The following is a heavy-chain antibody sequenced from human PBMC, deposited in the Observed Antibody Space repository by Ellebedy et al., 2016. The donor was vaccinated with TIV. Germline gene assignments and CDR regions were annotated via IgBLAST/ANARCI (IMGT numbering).Heavy chain of an antibody. CDR1: GFTFSFYW. CDR3: AKDQYNWYFRYFDF. CDR2: INKDGSEK. D-gene: IGHD1-1*01. V-gene: IGHV3-7*01. J-gene: IGHJ4*02. Sequence: PGGSLRLSCAGSGFTFSFYWMSWVRQAPGKGPEWVANINKDGSEKFYVDSVKGRFTISRDNSKDILYLEMNSLRPDDTAVYYCAKDQYNWYFRYFDFWGQGTLVAVSS.